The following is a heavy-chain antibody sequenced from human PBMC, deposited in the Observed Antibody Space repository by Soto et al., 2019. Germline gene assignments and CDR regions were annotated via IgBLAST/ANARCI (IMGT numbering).Heavy chain of an antibody. CDR3: ASFVAYGDYLYYYTGMDV. J-gene: IGHJ6*04. Sequence: GESLKISCKGSGYSFTSYWISWVRQMPGKGLEWMGRIDPSDSYTNYSPSFQGHVTISADKSISTAYLQWSSLKASDTAMYYCASFVAYGDYLYYYTGMDVWALGTRVTVPS. CDR2: IDPSDSYT. V-gene: IGHV5-10-1*01. D-gene: IGHD4-17*01. CDR1: GYSFTSYW.